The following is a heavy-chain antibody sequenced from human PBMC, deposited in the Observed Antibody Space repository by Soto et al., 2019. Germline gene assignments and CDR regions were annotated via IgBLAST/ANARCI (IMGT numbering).Heavy chain of an antibody. CDR3: AKDRSSSWAVDY. CDR1: QFTFSSYW. CDR2: ITHDGSSK. J-gene: IGHJ4*02. V-gene: IGHV3-30*18. Sequence: PGGSLRLSCAASQFTFSSYWMHWVRQAPGKGLVWVAVITHDGSSKNYADSVKGRFTISRDNSENTLWLQMNSLRNEDTALYYCAKDRSSSWAVDYWGQGTLVTVSS. D-gene: IGHD6-13*01.